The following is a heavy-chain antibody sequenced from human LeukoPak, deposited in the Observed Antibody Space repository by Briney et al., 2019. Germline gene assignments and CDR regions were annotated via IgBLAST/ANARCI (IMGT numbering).Heavy chain of an antibody. D-gene: IGHD3-22*01. CDR2: IYYSGNT. V-gene: IGHV4-59*01. Sequence: PSETLSLTCTVSGGSISSYYWSWIRQPPGKGLEWIGYIYYSGNTNYNPSLKSRVIISVDTSKNQFSLNLSSVTAADTAVYYCARGRYYYDSSGYGYWGQGTLVTVSS. CDR3: ARGRYYYDSSGYGY. CDR1: GGSISSYY. J-gene: IGHJ4*02.